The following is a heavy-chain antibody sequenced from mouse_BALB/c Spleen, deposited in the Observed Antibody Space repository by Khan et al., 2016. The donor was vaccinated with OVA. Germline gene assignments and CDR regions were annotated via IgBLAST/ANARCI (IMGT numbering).Heavy chain of an antibody. V-gene: IGHV5-6*01. D-gene: IGHD4-1*01. CDR1: GFTFSSYS. Sequence: EVELVESGGDLVEPGGSLKLSCAASGFTFSSYSMSWVRQTPDKRLEWVATISSGGDYTYYPDIVKGQFTISRDNAKNTLYLQMSSLKSEDTAMYYCASHLTGSFAYWGQGTLVAVSA. CDR3: ASHLTGSFAY. J-gene: IGHJ3*01. CDR2: ISSGGDYT.